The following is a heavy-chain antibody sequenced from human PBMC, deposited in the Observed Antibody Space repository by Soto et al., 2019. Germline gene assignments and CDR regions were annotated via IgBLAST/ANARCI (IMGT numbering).Heavy chain of an antibody. Sequence: PGGSLRLSCAASGFTFSNYGMDWVRQAAGKGLEWVAAVVYDGSKKYYADSVKGRFTVSRDNYKNTLFLEMNALRAEDTAVYYCARDRGYRRYFDSSGFWADSWGQGTLVTVSS. V-gene: IGHV3-33*08. CDR2: VVYDGSKK. CDR3: ARDRGYRRYFDSSGFWADS. D-gene: IGHD3-22*01. CDR1: GFTFSNYG. J-gene: IGHJ4*02.